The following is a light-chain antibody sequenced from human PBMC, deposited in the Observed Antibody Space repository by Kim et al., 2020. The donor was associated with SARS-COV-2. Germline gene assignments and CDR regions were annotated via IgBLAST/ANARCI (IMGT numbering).Light chain of an antibody. Sequence: PGQTARITCSGDALPKQYAYWYQQKPGQAPVLVIYKDSERPSGIPERFSGSSSGTTVTLTIGGVQAEDEADYYCQSADSSGTYVVFGGGTQLTVL. CDR1: ALPKQY. CDR3: QSADSSGTYVV. CDR2: KDS. V-gene: IGLV3-25*03. J-gene: IGLJ2*01.